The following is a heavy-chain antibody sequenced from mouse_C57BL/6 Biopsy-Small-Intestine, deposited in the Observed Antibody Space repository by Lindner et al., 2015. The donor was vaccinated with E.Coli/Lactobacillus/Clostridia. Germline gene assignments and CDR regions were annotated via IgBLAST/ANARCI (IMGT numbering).Heavy chain of an antibody. CDR3: ARFGGSSGLYYYTMDF. D-gene: IGHD3-2*02. V-gene: IGHV1-18*01. CDR2: INPNNGGT. J-gene: IGHJ4*01. Sequence: VQLQESGPELVKPGASVKIPCKASGYTFTDYKMDWVKQSHGKSLEWIGDINPNNGGTIYNQKFKGKATLTVDKSSSTAYMELRSLTSEDSAVYYCARFGGSSGLYYYTMDFWGQGTSVTVSS. CDR1: GYTFTDYK.